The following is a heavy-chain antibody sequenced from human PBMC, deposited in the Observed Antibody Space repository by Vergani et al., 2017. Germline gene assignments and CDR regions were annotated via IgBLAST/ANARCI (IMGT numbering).Heavy chain of an antibody. CDR1: GFTLSNYD. D-gene: IGHD3-16*01. V-gene: IGHV3-30*02. CDR2: IPFDGSTQ. CDR3: AKHFRGWGIDY. J-gene: IGHJ4*02. Sequence: QVQLVESGGGVVQRGGSLRLSCATSGFTLSNYDMQWIRQGPGKGLEFVAFIPFDGSTQYYAASVKGRFTLARDFSKNTLYLQRNSLRTDDTATYYCAKHFRGWGIDYWGQGTQVIVSS.